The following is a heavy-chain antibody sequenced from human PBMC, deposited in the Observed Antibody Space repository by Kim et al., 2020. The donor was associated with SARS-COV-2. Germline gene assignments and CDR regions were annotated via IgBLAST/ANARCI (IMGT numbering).Heavy chain of an antibody. D-gene: IGHD5-18*01. CDR2: IYYSGST. CDR1: GGSISSSSYY. J-gene: IGHJ4*02. Sequence: SETLSLTCTVSGGSISSSSYYWGWIRQPPGKGLEWIGSIYYSGSTYYNPSLKSRVTISVDTSKNQFSLKLSSVTAADTAVYYCARPSFGYSQEDYWGQGTLVTVSS. V-gene: IGHV4-39*01. CDR3: ARPSFGYSQEDY.